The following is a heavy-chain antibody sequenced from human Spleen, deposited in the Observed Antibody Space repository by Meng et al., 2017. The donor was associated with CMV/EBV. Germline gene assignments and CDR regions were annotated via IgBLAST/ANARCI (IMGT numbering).Heavy chain of an antibody. V-gene: IGHV1-18*01. Sequence: ASVKVSCKASGGTFSSYTISWVRQAPGQGLEWMGWISAYNGNTNYAQKLQGRVTMTTDTSTSTAYMELRSLRSDDTAVYYCARSITIFQIDYWGQGTLVTVSS. CDR3: ARSITIFQIDY. CDR2: ISAYNGNT. D-gene: IGHD3-3*01. CDR1: GGTFSSYT. J-gene: IGHJ4*02.